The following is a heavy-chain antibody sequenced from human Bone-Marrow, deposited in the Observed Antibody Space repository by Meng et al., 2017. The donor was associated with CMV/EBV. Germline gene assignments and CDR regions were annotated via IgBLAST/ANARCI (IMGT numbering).Heavy chain of an antibody. CDR3: ARGSDYYYYGMDV. CDR2: INPNSGGT. V-gene: IGHV1-2*02. D-gene: IGHD6-6*01. J-gene: IGHJ6*02. Sequence: ASVKVSCKASGYTFTGYYMHWVRQAPGQGLEWMGWINPNSGGTNYAQKFQGRVTMTRDTSISTAYMELSSLRAEDTAVYYCARGSDYYYYGMDVWGQGTTVTVSS. CDR1: GYTFTGYY.